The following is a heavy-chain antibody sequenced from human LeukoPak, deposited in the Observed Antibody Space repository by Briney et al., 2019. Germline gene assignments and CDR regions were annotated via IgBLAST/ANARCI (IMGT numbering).Heavy chain of an antibody. V-gene: IGHV3-48*01. D-gene: IGHD2-2*03. CDR1: GFTFSTYS. J-gene: IGHJ6*03. CDR3: ARAEYGYCSSTSCYYYMDV. CDR2: ISSSSSTT. Sequence: GGSLRLSCAASGFTFSTYSMNWVRQAPGKGLEWVSYISSSSSTTYYADSVKGRFTISRDNAKNSLYLQMNSLRAEDTAVYYCARAEYGYCSSTSCYYYMDVWGKGTTVTVSS.